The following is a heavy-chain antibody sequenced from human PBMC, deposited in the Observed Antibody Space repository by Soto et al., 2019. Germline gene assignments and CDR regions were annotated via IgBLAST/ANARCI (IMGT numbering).Heavy chain of an antibody. Sequence: QVQFVQSEAEVKKPGASVRLSCKPSGYSLPDYSIQWVRQAAGQGLQWLGWIHPGTGYAGSSQRFQGRLTLTMDNSATTFYIDLTSLTSEDTAVYFCTRDLNGGNPFDYWGQGTLVTVSS. D-gene: IGHD2-8*01. CDR1: GYSLPDYS. V-gene: IGHV1-3*01. J-gene: IGHJ4*02. CDR2: IHPGTGYA. CDR3: TRDLNGGNPFDY.